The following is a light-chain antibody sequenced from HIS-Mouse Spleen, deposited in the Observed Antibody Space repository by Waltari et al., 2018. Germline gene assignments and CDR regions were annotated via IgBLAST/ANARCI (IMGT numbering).Light chain of an antibody. J-gene: IGLJ2*01. V-gene: IGLV3-10*01. Sequence: SYELTQPPSVPVSPGQTARITCSGDALTKKYPYWYQQKSGQAPVLVIYEDSKRPSGIPERFSGSSSGTMATLTISGAQVEDEADYYCYSTDSSGNHRVFGGGTKLTVL. CDR3: YSTDSSGNHRV. CDR2: EDS. CDR1: ALTKKY.